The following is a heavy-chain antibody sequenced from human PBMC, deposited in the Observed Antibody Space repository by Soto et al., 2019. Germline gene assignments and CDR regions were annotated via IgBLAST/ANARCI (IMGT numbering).Heavy chain of an antibody. J-gene: IGHJ1*01. CDR1: GGTFSSYA. CDR2: IIPIFSTA. V-gene: IGHV1-69*01. CDR3: ASQGRIAAAGTQYFQH. D-gene: IGHD6-13*01. Sequence: QVQLVQSGAEVKKPGSSVKVSCKASGGTFSSYAISWVRQAPGQGLEWMGGIIPIFSTANYAQKFQGRVTITADESTSTAYMELSSLRSEDTAVYYCASQGRIAAAGTQYFQHWGQGTLVTVSS.